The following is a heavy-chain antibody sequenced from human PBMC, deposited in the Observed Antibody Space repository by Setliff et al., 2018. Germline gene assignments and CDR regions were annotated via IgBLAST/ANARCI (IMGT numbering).Heavy chain of an antibody. D-gene: IGHD3-3*01. Sequence: SETLSLTCAVYGGSFSGYYWSWIRQPPGKGLEWSGEINHSGSTNYNPSLKSRVTISVDTSKNQFSLKLNSVTAADTAVYYCAREPGYYNFLGGYTRDYFDYWGQGTLVTVSS. V-gene: IGHV4-34*01. CDR2: INHSGST. CDR1: GGSFSGYY. CDR3: AREPGYYNFLGGYTRDYFDY. J-gene: IGHJ4*02.